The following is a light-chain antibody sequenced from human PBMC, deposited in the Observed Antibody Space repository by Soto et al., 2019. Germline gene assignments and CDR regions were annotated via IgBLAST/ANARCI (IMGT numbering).Light chain of an antibody. CDR1: SSDIGDYDY. CDR3: CSYTDIALDVV. Sequence: QSVLTQPASVCGSPGQSITISCTGTSSDIGDYDYVSWYQHLPGKAPKLLIFDVTHRPSGVSDRFSGSKSGNTASLTISGVRPEDEADYYCCSYTDIALDVVFGGGTKLTVL. V-gene: IGLV2-14*01. J-gene: IGLJ2*01. CDR2: DVT.